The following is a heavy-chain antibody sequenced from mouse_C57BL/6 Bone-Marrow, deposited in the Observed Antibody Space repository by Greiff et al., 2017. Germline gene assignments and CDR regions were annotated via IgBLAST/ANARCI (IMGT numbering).Heavy chain of an antibody. J-gene: IGHJ1*03. CDR1: GYTFTSYG. Sequence: QVQLQQSGAELARPGASVKLSCKASGYTFTSYGISWVKQRTGQGLEWIGEIYPRSGNTYYNEKFKGKATLTADKSSSTAYMELRSLTSEDSAVYFCARWDRLRRAYWYFDVWGTGTTVTVSS. D-gene: IGHD1-1*01. V-gene: IGHV1-81*01. CDR2: IYPRSGNT. CDR3: ARWDRLRRAYWYFDV.